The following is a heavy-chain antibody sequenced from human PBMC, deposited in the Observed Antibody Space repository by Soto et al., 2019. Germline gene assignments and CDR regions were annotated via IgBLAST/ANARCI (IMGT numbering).Heavy chain of an antibody. V-gene: IGHV3-21*01. CDR1: GFTFSSYR. Sequence: XGALILSCSASGFTFSSYRMNWVRQAPGKGLEWVSSISSSSSYIYYADSVKGRFTISRDNAKNSPYLQMNSLRAEDTAVYYCARDLNPPLLSQSSSWPRRSDHWGQRTRVTVSS. D-gene: IGHD6-13*01. J-gene: IGHJ5*02. CDR3: ARDLNPPLLSQSSSWPRRSDH. CDR2: ISSSSSYI.